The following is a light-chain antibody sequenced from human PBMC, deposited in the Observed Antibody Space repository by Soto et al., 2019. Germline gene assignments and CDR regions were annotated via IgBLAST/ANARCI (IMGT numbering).Light chain of an antibody. CDR3: QQYGSSPPRT. Sequence: EIVLTQSPGILSLSPGERATLSCRASQRVSNDFLAWYQQKPGQAPRLLIYGASTRATDVPDRFSGSGSGADFTLTISRLEPEDFAVYYCQQYGSSPPRTFGQGTKVE. CDR2: GAS. CDR1: QRVSNDF. J-gene: IGKJ1*01. V-gene: IGKV3-20*01.